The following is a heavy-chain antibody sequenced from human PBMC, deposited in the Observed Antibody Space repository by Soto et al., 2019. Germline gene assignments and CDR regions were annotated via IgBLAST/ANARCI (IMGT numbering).Heavy chain of an antibody. V-gene: IGHV1-69*02. J-gene: IGHJ4*02. CDR1: GGTFSSYP. Sequence: QVQLVQSGAEVKKPGSSVKVSCKASGGTFSSYPISWVRQAPGQGLEWMGRIIPILGIANYAQKFQGRVTITADKSTSTAYMELSSLRSEDTAVYYCAIMDYDFWSGYYDWGQGTLVTVSS. D-gene: IGHD3-3*01. CDR3: AIMDYDFWSGYYD. CDR2: IIPILGIA.